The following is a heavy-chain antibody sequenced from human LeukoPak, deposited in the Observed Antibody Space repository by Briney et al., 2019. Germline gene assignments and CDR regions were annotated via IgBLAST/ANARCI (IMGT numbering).Heavy chain of an antibody. CDR1: GGSISSGCYY. CDR2: IYYSGST. D-gene: IGHD4-17*01. CDR3: ARVTTVTTDDPFDY. J-gene: IGHJ4*02. Sequence: PSQTLSLTCTVSGGSISSGCYYWSWIRQHPGKGLEWIGYIYYSGSTYYNPSLKSRVTISVDTSKNQFSLKLSSVTAADTAVYYCARVTTVTTDDPFDYWGQGTLVTVSS. V-gene: IGHV4-31*03.